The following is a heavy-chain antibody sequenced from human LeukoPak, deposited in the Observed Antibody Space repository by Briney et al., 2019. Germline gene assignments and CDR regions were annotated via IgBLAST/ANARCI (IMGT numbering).Heavy chain of an antibody. CDR1: GFTFSDYS. J-gene: IGHJ4*02. Sequence: PGGSLRLSCAASGFTFSDYSMNWVRQAPGKGLEWVSSISGSTNYIYYADSLKGRFTISRDNAKNSLYLQMNSLRAEDTAVYYCARMDYGDYGPFDYWGQGTLVTVS. D-gene: IGHD4-17*01. CDR3: ARMDYGDYGPFDY. V-gene: IGHV3-21*01. CDR2: ISGSTNYI.